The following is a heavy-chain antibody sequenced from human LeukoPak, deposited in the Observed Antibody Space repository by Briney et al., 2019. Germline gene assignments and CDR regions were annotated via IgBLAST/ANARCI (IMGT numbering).Heavy chain of an antibody. D-gene: IGHD3-10*01. Sequence: GGSLRLSCAASGFTFSRYGMHWVRQAPGKGLEWVAVIWYDGSNKYYADSVKGRFTISRDNSKNTLYLQMNSLRAEDTAVYYCARGDYYGSRGDYWGQGTLVTVSS. CDR1: GFTFSRYG. CDR3: ARGDYYGSRGDY. CDR2: IWYDGSNK. J-gene: IGHJ4*02. V-gene: IGHV3-33*01.